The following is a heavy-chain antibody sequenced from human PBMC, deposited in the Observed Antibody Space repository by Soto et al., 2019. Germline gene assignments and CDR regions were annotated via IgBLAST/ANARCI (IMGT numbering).Heavy chain of an antibody. J-gene: IGHJ4*02. V-gene: IGHV3-21*01. CDR2: ISGSGNYT. CDR1: GFTFSSYS. D-gene: IGHD4-4*01. Sequence: GGSLRLSCAASGFTFSSYSMNWVRQAPGKGLEWVSSISGSGNYTHYADFLRGRFTISRDNAKTSLYLQMNSLRAEDTAVYYCAREGIDNYNEYYFDSWGQGTVVTVSS. CDR3: AREGIDNYNEYYFDS.